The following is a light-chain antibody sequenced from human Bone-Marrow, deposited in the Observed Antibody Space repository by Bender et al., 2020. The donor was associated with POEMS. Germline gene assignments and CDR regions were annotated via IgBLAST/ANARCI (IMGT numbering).Light chain of an antibody. J-gene: IGLJ1*01. CDR3: SSYASSSSHV. V-gene: IGLV2-14*03. Sequence: QSALTQPASLSGSPGQSITISCTGTSSDVGGYDYVSWYQLRPGEAPKLLIYDVTNRPSGVPPRFSGSKSGNTASLTISGLQVEDDADYYCSSYASSSSHVFGTGTKVTVL. CDR1: SSDVGGYDY. CDR2: DVT.